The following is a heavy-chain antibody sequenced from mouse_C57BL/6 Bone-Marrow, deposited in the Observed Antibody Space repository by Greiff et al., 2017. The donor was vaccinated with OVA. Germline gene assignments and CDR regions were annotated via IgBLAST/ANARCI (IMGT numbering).Heavy chain of an antibody. CDR3: ARSYYTGFAY. Sequence: QVQLQQPGAELVKPGASVKLSCKASGYTFTSYWMHWVKQRPGQGLEWIGMIHPNSGSTNYNEKFKSKATLTVDKSSSTAYMQLSSLTSEDSAVYYCARSYYTGFAYWGQGTLVTVSA. J-gene: IGHJ3*01. D-gene: IGHD2-12*01. CDR1: GYTFTSYW. CDR2: IHPNSGST. V-gene: IGHV1-64*01.